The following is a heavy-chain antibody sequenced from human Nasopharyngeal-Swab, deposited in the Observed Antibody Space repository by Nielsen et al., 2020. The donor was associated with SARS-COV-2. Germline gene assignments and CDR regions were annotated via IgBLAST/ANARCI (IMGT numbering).Heavy chain of an antibody. J-gene: IGHJ6*02. D-gene: IGHD3-16*02. CDR1: GYTFTSYY. CDR3: ARDGFWGLRLGELSLYLAGMDV. V-gene: IGHV1-46*01. CDR2: INPSGGST. Sequence: ASVKVSCKASGYTFTSYYMHWVRQAPGQGLEWMGIINPSGGSTSYAQKFQGRVTMTRDTSTSTVYMELSSLRSEDTAVYHCARDGFWGLRLGELSLYLAGMDVWGQGTTVTVSS.